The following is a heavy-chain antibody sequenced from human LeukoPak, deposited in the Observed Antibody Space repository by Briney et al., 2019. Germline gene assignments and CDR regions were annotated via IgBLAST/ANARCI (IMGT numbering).Heavy chain of an antibody. CDR2: INHSGST. J-gene: IGHJ4*02. V-gene: IGHV4-34*01. D-gene: IGHD1-26*01. Sequence: SETLSLTCAVYGGSFSGYYWSWIRQPPGKGLEWIGEINHSGSTNYNPSLKSRVTISVDTSKNRFSLKLSSVTAAGTAVYYCARLTGSFMVFDYWGQGTLVTVSS. CDR3: ARLTGSFMVFDY. CDR1: GGSFSGYY.